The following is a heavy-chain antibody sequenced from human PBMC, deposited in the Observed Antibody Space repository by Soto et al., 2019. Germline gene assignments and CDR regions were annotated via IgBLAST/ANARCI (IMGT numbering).Heavy chain of an antibody. CDR3: ARLPVRGGHYGFWGGYYYYMDV. J-gene: IGHJ6*03. Sequence: GESLKISCQGSGYSFTSYWIGWVRQMPGKGLEWMGIIYPGDSDTRYSPSFQGQVTISADKSISTAYLQWSSLKASDTAMYYCARLPVRGGHYGFWGGYYYYMDVWGKGTTGTV. CDR2: IYPGDSDT. V-gene: IGHV5-51*01. D-gene: IGHD3-3*01. CDR1: GYSFTSYW.